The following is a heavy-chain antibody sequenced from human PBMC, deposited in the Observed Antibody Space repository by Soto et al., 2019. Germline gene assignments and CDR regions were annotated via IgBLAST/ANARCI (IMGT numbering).Heavy chain of an antibody. CDR1: IDSFSRYS. Sequence: PSETLPLTCAVYIDSFSRYSWTLIRQPPGEGLEWIGEVNYYGNTVYNPSLKSRVTMSIDTSKMQFSLKLTSLTAADTAVYYCAKKHYSGFEYWGQGSMVTVSS. D-gene: IGHD1-26*01. CDR2: VNYYGNT. V-gene: IGHV4-34*01. J-gene: IGHJ4*02. CDR3: AKKHYSGFEY.